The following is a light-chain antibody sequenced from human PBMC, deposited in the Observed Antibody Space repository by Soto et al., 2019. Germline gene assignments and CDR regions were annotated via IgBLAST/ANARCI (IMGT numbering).Light chain of an antibody. CDR2: AAS. J-gene: IGKJ5*01. CDR3: QQSYINPLT. Sequence: DIQMTQSPSSLSASVGDSVTITCRASQSIGVYLNWYEQTQGKAPNILIFAASSLQSGVPSRFSGGGSGTDFTLTISSLQPEDVPIYYCQQSYINPLTFGQGTRLEIK. V-gene: IGKV1-39*01. CDR1: QSIGVY.